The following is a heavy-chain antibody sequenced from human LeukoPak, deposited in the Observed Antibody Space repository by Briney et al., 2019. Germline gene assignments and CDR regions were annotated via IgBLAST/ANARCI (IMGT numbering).Heavy chain of an antibody. CDR1: GFTFSSYA. V-gene: IGHV3-23*01. CDR3: VSEATYCGGDCYGY. J-gene: IGHJ4*02. D-gene: IGHD2-21*02. Sequence: GGSLRLSCAASGFTFSSYAMSWVRQAPGKGLEWVSAISGSGGSTYYAESVKGRFTISRDNSKNTLYLQMNSLRGEDTAVYFCVSEATYCGGDCYGYWGQGTLVTVSS. CDR2: ISGSGGST.